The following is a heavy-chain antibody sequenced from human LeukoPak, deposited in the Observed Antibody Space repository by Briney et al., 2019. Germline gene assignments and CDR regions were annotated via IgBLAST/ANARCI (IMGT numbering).Heavy chain of an antibody. D-gene: IGHD2-8*01. CDR2: IYYSGST. CDR3: ARVNGDYFDH. J-gene: IGHJ4*02. Sequence: PSETLSLTCTVSGGSISSGGYYWSWIRQHPGKGLEWIGFIYYSGSTYYNPSLMSRVTISVGTSQNQFSMKLSPVTAADTAVYYCARVNGDYFDHWGQGTLVTVSS. V-gene: IGHV4-31*03. CDR1: GGSISSGGYY.